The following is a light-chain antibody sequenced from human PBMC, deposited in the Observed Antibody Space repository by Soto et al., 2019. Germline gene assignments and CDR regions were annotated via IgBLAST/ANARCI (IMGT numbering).Light chain of an antibody. CDR3: SSYAGSNNLRNV. J-gene: IGLJ1*01. Sequence: QSVLTQPPSASGSPGQSVTISCTGTSSDVGGYNYVSWYQQHPGKAPKLMIYEVSKRPSGVPDRFSGSKSGNTASLTVSGLQAEDEADYYCSSYAGSNNLRNVFGTGT. CDR2: EVS. CDR1: SSDVGGYNY. V-gene: IGLV2-8*01.